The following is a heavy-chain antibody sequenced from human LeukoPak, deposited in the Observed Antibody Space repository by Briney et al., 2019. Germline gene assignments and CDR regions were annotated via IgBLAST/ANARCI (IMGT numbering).Heavy chain of an antibody. J-gene: IGHJ4*02. V-gene: IGHV4-59*01. CDR3: ASDSSGWWAFDY. CDR2: IYYSGST. Sequence: PSETLSLTCTVSGGYISSYYWSWIRQPPGKGLEWIGYIYYSGSTNYNPSLKSRVTISVDTSKNQFSLKLSSVTAADTAVYYCASDSSGWWAFDYWGQGTLVTVSS. D-gene: IGHD6-19*01. CDR1: GGYISSYY.